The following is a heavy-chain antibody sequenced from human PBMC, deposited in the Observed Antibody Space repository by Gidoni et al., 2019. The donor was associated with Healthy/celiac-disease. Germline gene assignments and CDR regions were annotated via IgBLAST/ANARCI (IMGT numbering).Heavy chain of an antibody. D-gene: IGHD3-16*01. CDR3: AKVGDRGYGMDV. V-gene: IGHV3-30*18. CDR2: ISYDGSNK. CDR1: GFTFSSDG. J-gene: IGHJ6*02. Sequence: QVQLVESGGGVVQPGRSLRLSCAASGFTFSSDGMHWVRQAPGKGLEWVAVISYDGSNKYYADSVKGRFTISRDNSKNTLYLQMNSLRAEDTAVYYCAKVGDRGYGMDVWGQGTTVTVSS.